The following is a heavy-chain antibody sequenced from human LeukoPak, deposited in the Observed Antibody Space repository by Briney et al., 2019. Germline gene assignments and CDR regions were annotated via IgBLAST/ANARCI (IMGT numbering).Heavy chain of an antibody. D-gene: IGHD2-2*01. J-gene: IGHJ6*03. CDR2: IYYSRST. CDR3: ARVPSAKGARHYYYYYYMDV. Sequence: PSETLSLTCTVSGGSISSSSYYWGWIRQPPGKGLEWIGSIYYSRSTYYNPSLKSRVTISVDTSKNQFSLKLSSVTAADTAVYYCARVPSAKGARHYYYYYYMDVWGKGTTVTVSS. V-gene: IGHV4-39*01. CDR1: GGSISSSSYY.